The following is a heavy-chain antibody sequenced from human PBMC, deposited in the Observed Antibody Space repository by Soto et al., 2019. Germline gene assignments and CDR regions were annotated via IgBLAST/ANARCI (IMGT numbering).Heavy chain of an antibody. CDR2: IYYSGSA. V-gene: IGHV4-30-4*01. J-gene: IGHJ3*02. CDR1: GGSISSDNYF. Sequence: QVQLQESGPGLVKSSQTLTLTCSVSGGSISSDNYFWSWIRQPPGKGLEWIGYIYYSGSAHYNPSLKSRFTISVDTSKNQFSLDLFSVTAAETAMYYCAREVIPAATLGSDAFDIWGQGTMVTVSS. CDR3: AREVIPAATLGSDAFDI. D-gene: IGHD3-16*02.